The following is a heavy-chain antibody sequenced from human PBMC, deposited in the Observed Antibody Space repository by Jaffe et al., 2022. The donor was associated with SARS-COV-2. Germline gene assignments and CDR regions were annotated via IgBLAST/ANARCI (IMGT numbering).Heavy chain of an antibody. CDR2: IYYDGRT. CDR3: ARAGRGLEGSI. Sequence: QVQLQESGPGLVKPSETLSLTCTVSGDSVNSGKYYWSWIRRPPGKGLEWIGYIYYDGRTNYNPSLKSRVTISVDTPKNHFSLKLNSVTTADTAVYHCARAGRGLEGSIWGQGTLVTVSS. V-gene: IGHV4-61*03. CDR1: GDSVNSGKYY. D-gene: IGHD3-10*01. J-gene: IGHJ4*02.